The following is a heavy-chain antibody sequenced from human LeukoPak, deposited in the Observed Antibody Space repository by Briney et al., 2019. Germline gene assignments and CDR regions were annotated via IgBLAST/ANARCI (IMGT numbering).Heavy chain of an antibody. J-gene: IGHJ3*02. V-gene: IGHV1-24*01. CDR1: GYTLTELS. D-gene: IGHD2-15*01. Sequence: ASVKVSCKVSGYTLTELSMHWVRQAPGKGLEWMGGFDPEDGETIYAQKFQGRVTMTEDTSTDTAYMELSSLRSEDTAVYYCARAVGYCSGGSCYAFDIWGQGTMVTVSS. CDR2: FDPEDGET. CDR3: ARAVGYCSGGSCYAFDI.